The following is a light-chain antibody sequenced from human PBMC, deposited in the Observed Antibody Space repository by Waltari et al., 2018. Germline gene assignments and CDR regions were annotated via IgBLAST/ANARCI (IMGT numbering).Light chain of an antibody. J-gene: IGLJ3*02. V-gene: IGLV2-14*03. CDR1: SSDVGGYNY. Sequence: QSALTQPASVSGSPGQSITISCTGTSSDVGGYNYVSWYQQRPGKAPKVMIYDVSYRPAGVSKRFSGSKSGNTASLTISGLQAEDEADYYGASYTSSSTWVFGGGTKLTVL. CDR3: ASYTSSSTWV. CDR2: DVS.